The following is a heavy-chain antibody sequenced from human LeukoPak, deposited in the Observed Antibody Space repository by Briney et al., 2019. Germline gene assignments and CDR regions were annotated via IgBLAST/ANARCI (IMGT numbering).Heavy chain of an antibody. D-gene: IGHD1-26*01. CDR2: ITSNGGYT. CDR1: GFTFSSYT. V-gene: IGHV3-64*02. Sequence: HPGGSLRLSCAASGFTFSSYTMHWVRQAPGKRLQSVSAITSNGGYTHYADSVKGRFTISRDNSRNALFLQMGGLRIEDMAVYYCARVKMGATVSDYYYYYMDVWGKGTTVTVSS. CDR3: ARVKMGATVSDYYYYYMDV. J-gene: IGHJ6*03.